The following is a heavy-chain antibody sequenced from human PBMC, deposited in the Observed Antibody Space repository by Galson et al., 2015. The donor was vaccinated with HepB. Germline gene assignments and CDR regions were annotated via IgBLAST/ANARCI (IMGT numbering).Heavy chain of an antibody. V-gene: IGHV1-69*02. CDR1: GGTFSSYT. D-gene: IGHD4-17*01. Sequence: SVKVSCKASGGTFSSYTISWVRQAPGQGLEWMGRIIPILGIANYAQKFQGRVTITADKSTSTAYMELSSLRSEDTAVYYCARAKRSPEDAFDIWGQGTMVTVSS. J-gene: IGHJ3*02. CDR2: IIPILGIA. CDR3: ARAKRSPEDAFDI.